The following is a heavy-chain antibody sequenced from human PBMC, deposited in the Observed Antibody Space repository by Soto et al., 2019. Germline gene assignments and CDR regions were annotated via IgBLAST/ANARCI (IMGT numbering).Heavy chain of an antibody. CDR1: GLTFSSYA. Sequence: EVQLLESGGGLIQPGGSLRLSCAASGLTFSSYAMSWVRQAPGKGLEWVSAISGSGGSTYYADSVKGRFTISRDNSKHTLYLQMHSLRAEYTAVCYCAKDHLYIRGVIHNWFAPWGQGTLVTVSS. CDR2: ISGSGGST. D-gene: IGHD3-10*02. CDR3: AKDHLYIRGVIHNWFAP. V-gene: IGHV3-23*01. J-gene: IGHJ5*02.